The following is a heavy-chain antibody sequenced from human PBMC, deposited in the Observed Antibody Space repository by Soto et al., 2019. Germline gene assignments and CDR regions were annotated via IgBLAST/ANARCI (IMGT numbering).Heavy chain of an antibody. Sequence: QVQLRESGPGLVKPSETLALTCSVSGGSVNSGSHYWGWIRQPPGKGLEWIGYMYYSGSTSYNPSLKSRLTMSVDTSKNQFSLKLRSVTAADTAVYYCTRANDLNAFDMWGQGTMVTVSS. J-gene: IGHJ3*02. V-gene: IGHV4-61*01. CDR3: TRANDLNAFDM. CDR1: GGSVNSGSHY. CDR2: MYYSGST.